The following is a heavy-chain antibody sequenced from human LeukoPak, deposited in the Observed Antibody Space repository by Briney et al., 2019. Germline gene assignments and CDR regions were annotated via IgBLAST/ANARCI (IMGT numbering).Heavy chain of an antibody. CDR1: GFTVSSNY. V-gene: IGHV3-53*01. CDR3: ARGGYSNRNWFDP. J-gene: IGHJ5*02. CDR2: IYSGGST. D-gene: IGHD6-13*01. Sequence: GGSLRLSCAASGFTVSSNYMSWVRQAPGKGLEWVSVIYSGGSTYYADSVKGRFTISRDNSKNTLYLQMNSLRAEDTAVYYCARGGYSNRNWFDPWGQGTLVTVSS.